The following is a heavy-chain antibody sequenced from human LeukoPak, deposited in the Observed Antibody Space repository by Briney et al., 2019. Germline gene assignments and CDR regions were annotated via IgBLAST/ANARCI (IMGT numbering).Heavy chain of an antibody. J-gene: IGHJ4*02. Sequence: GASVQASCKASGYTFTTCYIHWVRQAPGQGLEWMGWINPNNGATKYVQKFQGRVTMTRDTSISTVYLEVSSLRYDDMAVYYCARGGGERHVDYWGQGTLVTVSS. CDR2: INPNNGAT. V-gene: IGHV1-2*02. CDR3: ARGGGERHVDY. D-gene: IGHD4-17*01. CDR1: GYTFTTCY.